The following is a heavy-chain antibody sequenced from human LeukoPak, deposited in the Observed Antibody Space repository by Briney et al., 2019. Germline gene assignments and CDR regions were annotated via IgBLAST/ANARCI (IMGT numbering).Heavy chain of an antibody. D-gene: IGHD4-17*01. CDR2: IIPILGIA. CDR1: GGTSSSYA. J-gene: IGHJ3*02. CDR3: ARRAGPYGDYGVSDAFDI. V-gene: IGHV1-69*04. Sequence: GASVKVSCKASGGTSSSYAISWVRQAPGQGLEWMGRIIPILGIANYAQKFQGRVTITADKSTSTAYMELSSLRSEDTAVYYCARRAGPYGDYGVSDAFDIWGQGTMVTVSS.